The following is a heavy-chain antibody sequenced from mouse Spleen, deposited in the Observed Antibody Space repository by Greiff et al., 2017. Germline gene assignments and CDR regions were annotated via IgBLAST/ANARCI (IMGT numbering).Heavy chain of an antibody. CDR3: ARGLTTVVEGY. CDR1: GYTFTSYW. D-gene: IGHD1-1*01. V-gene: IGHV1-50*01. Sequence: QVHVKQPGAELVKPGASVKLSCKASGYTFTSYWMQWVKQRPGQGLEWIGEIDPSDSYTNYNQKFKGKATLTVDTSSSTAYMQLSSLTSEDSAVYYCARGLTTVVEGYWGQGTTLTVSS. CDR2: IDPSDSYT. J-gene: IGHJ2*01.